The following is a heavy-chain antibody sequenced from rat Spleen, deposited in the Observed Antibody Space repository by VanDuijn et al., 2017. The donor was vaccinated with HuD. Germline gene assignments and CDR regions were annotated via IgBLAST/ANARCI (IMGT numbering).Heavy chain of an antibody. CDR3: TRANNGPDY. D-gene: IGHD1-10*01. V-gene: IGHV2-63*01. CDR2: MRYNGDT. CDR1: GFSLTSYN. J-gene: IGHJ2*01. Sequence: QVQLKESGPGLVQPSQTLSLTCTVSGFSLTSYNVHWVRQPPGKGLEWMGRMRYNGDTSYNSALKSRLSISRDTSKNQVFLKMNSLQTDDTGTYYCTRANNGPDYWGQGVMVTVSS.